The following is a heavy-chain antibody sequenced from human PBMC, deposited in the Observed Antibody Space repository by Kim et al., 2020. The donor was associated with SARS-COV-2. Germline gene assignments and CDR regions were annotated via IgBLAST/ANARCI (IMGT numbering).Heavy chain of an antibody. CDR2: ISGSGDNT. CDR1: GLTFSSYA. CDR3: ARGAGGSCYSNFDH. D-gene: IGHD2-15*01. J-gene: IGHJ4*02. Sequence: GGSLRLSCAASGLTFSSYAMTWVRQAPGKGLEWVSVISGSGDNTYYAASVKGRFTISRDDSKNTLYLQMNSLRVEDTALYYCARGAGGSCYSNFDHWGQG. V-gene: IGHV3-23*01.